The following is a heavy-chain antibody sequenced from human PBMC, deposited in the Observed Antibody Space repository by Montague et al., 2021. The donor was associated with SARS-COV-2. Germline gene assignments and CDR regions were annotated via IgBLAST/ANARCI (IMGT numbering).Heavy chain of an antibody. CDR2: INHTGST. Sequence: SETLSLTCAVSGGSFSGYFWSWIRQPPGKGLEWIGEINHTGSTKHNPSLKSRVTISVDTSKNQSSLKVTSMTAADTAIYYCARLGDGVVPAPILGVGPFYSYYYMDVWGKGTTVTISS. V-gene: IGHV4-34*01. J-gene: IGHJ6*03. CDR3: ARLGDGVVPAPILGVGPFYSYYYMDV. CDR1: GGSFSGYF. D-gene: IGHD2-2*02.